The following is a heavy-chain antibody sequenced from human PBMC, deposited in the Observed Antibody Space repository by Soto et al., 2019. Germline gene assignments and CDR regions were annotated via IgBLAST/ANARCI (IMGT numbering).Heavy chain of an antibody. J-gene: IGHJ6*02. Sequence: QVQLQESGPGLVKPSQTLSLTCTVSGGSISSPDHHWTWIRQSPGKGLEWIGAIYYSASTYYNPSLVSRLRISVDTSKNQFSLRVTSVTAADTAVYYCARDSRTPSGGMDVWGQGTTVTVSS. V-gene: IGHV4-30-4*01. CDR3: ARDSRTPSGGMDV. CDR2: IYYSAST. CDR1: GGSISSPDHH.